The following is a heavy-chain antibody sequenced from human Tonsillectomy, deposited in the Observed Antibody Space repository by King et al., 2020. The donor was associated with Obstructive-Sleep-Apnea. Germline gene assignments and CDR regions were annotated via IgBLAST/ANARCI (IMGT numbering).Heavy chain of an antibody. CDR3: ARIGVNYYGSGSQVGD. J-gene: IGHJ4*02. CDR1: GGSISSDTYY. CDR2: IYYSGRT. V-gene: IGHV4-39*07. Sequence: QLQESGPGLVKASETLSLTCAVSGGSISSDTYYWGWIRQPPGKGLEWIGTIYYSGRTDYNPSLMSRVTISIDTSRNPFSLKLSSVTAADTAVYYCARIGVNYYGSGSQVGDWGEGGLVTVSS. D-gene: IGHD3-10*01.